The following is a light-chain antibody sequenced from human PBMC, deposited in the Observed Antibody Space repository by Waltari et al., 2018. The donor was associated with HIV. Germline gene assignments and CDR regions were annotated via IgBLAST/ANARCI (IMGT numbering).Light chain of an antibody. J-gene: IGLJ2*01. CDR1: TLPKQY. Sequence: SYGLTQPPSVSVSPGQTATITCSGDTLPKQYGSWYQQKPGHAPVMVIYKDRERPSGIPERFSGSSSATTATLTISGVQPEDDADYYRQSSDISGNYWVLGGGTKLTVL. CDR3: QSSDISGNYWV. V-gene: IGLV3-25*03. CDR2: KDR.